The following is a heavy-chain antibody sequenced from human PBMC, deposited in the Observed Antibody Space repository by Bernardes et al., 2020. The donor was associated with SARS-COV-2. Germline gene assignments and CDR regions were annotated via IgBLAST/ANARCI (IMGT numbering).Heavy chain of an antibody. D-gene: IGHD6-19*01. CDR2: MNPTSGNT. V-gene: IGHV1-8*01. J-gene: IGHJ4*02. Sequence: ASVKVSCKASGFTFSSYEVSWVRQASGQGLEWMGRMNPTSGNTGYARKFQGRVTMTRNTSITTAYMELTGLPSEDAAIYFCARSIPLSSGWFHLDYWGPGTVVIVSS. CDR1: GFTFSSYE. CDR3: ARSIPLSSGWFHLDY.